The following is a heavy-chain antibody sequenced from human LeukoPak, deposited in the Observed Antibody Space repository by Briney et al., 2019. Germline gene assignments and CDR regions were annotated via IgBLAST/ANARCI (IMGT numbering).Heavy chain of an antibody. CDR3: ARVYSGYAPFGY. Sequence: SETLSLTCTVSGGSISTTGYYWGWIRQPPGKGLEWIGSFSYSGSTYYNPSLKSRVTISVDTSKHQFSLKLSSVTAADTAVYYCARVYSGYAPFGYWGQGTLVTVSS. J-gene: IGHJ4*02. D-gene: IGHD5-12*01. CDR1: GGSISTTGYY. V-gene: IGHV4-39*01. CDR2: FSYSGST.